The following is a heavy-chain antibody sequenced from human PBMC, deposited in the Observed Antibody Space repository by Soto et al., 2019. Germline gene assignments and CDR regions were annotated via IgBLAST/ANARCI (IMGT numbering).Heavy chain of an antibody. CDR1: EFIFSDYY. V-gene: IGHV3-11*01. D-gene: IGHD6-13*01. Sequence: GGSLRLSCAASEFIFSDYYMSWIRQAPGKGLEWVSHISSSGSTIHYADSVKGRFTISRDNAKNSLYLQMNSLRAEDTAVYYCARGARSIPLKYYFDYWGQGTLVTVSS. CDR2: ISSSGSTI. CDR3: ARGARSIPLKYYFDY. J-gene: IGHJ4*02.